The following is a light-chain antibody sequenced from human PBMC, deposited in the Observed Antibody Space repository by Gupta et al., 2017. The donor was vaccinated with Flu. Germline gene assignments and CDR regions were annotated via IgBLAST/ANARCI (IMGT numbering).Light chain of an antibody. J-gene: IGKJ1*01. CDR2: CAS. V-gene: IGKV3-20*01. CDR1: QSVSSRY. CDR3: QQYADSPPGT. Sequence: ATLSCRAMQSVSSRYVAWYQQKPGQAPRLLIYCASSRATGSPDRFSGSGSGTDVTLTITRRESEDFAGYYCQQYADSPPGTFGQGTRVDIK.